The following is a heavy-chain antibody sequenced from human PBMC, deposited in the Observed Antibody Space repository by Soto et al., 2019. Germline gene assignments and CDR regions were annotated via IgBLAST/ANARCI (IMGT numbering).Heavy chain of an antibody. CDR3: ARYCSGTYYPTTFDY. D-gene: IGHD3-10*01. CDR1: GGSISSASYY. J-gene: IGHJ4*02. V-gene: IGHV4-31*03. CDR2: IYYSGST. Sequence: QVQLQESGPGLVKPSQTLSLTCTVSGGSISSASYYWSWIRQHPGKGLEWIGYIYYSGSTYYNPSLKRRVTISVDTSKNQFSLKLSSVTAADTAVYYCARYCSGTYYPTTFDYWGQGTLVTVSS.